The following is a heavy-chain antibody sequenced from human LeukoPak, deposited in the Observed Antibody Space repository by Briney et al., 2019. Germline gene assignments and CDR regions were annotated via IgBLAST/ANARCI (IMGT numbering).Heavy chain of an antibody. Sequence: KPSETLSLTCTVSGGSISCSSYYWGWIRQPRGKGLEWIGSIYYSGSTYYNPSLKSRVTISVDTSKNQFSLKLSSVTAADTAVYYCARHVPAIYDFWSGYSAIDYWGQGTPVTISS. CDR3: ARHVPAIYDFWSGYSAIDY. J-gene: IGHJ4*02. CDR2: IYYSGST. V-gene: IGHV4-39*01. CDR1: GGSISCSSYY. D-gene: IGHD3-3*01.